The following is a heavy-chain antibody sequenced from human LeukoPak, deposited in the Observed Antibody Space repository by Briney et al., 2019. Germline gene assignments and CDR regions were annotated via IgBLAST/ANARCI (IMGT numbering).Heavy chain of an antibody. Sequence: VSVKVSCKASGYSFTDYFIHWVRQAPGQGLEWMGWIKPNSGGTHYVQMFQGRVTMTRDTSISTVYMDLSNLKYDDTAVYYCARVHGGRELDAFDFWGQGTMLTVSS. V-gene: IGHV1-2*02. CDR2: IKPNSGGT. CDR1: GYSFTDYF. CDR3: ARVHGGRELDAFDF. J-gene: IGHJ3*01. D-gene: IGHD1-7*01.